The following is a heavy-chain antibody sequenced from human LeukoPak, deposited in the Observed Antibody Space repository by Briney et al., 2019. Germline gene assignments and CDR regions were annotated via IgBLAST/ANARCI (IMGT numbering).Heavy chain of an antibody. CDR2: ISGDGGST. Sequence: TGGSLRLSCAASGFTFDDYAMHWVRQVPGKGLEWVALISGDGGSTYYADSAKGRFTISRDNSKNSLYLQMTSLRTEDTALYYCAKSVTTLTPVRFDPWGQGTLVTVSS. V-gene: IGHV3-43*02. CDR1: GFTFDDYA. D-gene: IGHD4-17*01. J-gene: IGHJ5*02. CDR3: AKSVTTLTPVRFDP.